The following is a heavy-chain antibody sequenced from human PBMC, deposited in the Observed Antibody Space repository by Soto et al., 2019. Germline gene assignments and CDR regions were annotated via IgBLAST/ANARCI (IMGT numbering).Heavy chain of an antibody. J-gene: IGHJ4*02. CDR1: GYSFTSYW. V-gene: IGHV5-51*01. Sequence: GESLKISCKGSGYSFTSYWIGWVRQMPGKGLEWMGIIYPGDSDTRYSPSFQGQVTTSADKSISTAYLQWSSLKASDTAMYYCARQRFWQLIYFDYWGQGTLVTVSS. D-gene: IGHD6-6*01. CDR3: ARQRFWQLIYFDY. CDR2: IYPGDSDT.